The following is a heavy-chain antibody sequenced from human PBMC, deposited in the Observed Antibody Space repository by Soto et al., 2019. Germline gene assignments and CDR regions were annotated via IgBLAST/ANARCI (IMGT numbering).Heavy chain of an antibody. CDR1: GFSLSTSGVA. V-gene: IGHV2-5*01. CDR3: AHRRNWNDHFEY. Sequence: QITLKESGPTLVTPTQTLTLTCTFSGFSLSTSGVAVGWIRQPPGKALEWLALIYWNDDKRYSPSLKSRLTITKDTSKNQVVLTMTNIDPVDTATYYCAHRRNWNDHFEYWGQGTLVSVSS. D-gene: IGHD1-1*01. J-gene: IGHJ4*02. CDR2: IYWNDDK.